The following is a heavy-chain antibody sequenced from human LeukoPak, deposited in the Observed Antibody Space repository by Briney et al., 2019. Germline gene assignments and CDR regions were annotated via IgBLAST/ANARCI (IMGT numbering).Heavy chain of an antibody. CDR2: MNPNSGNT. V-gene: IGHV1-8*03. CDR1: GYTFTSYD. Sequence: ASVKVSCKASGYTFTSYDINWVRQATGQGLEWMGWMNPNSGNTGYAQKFQGRVTITRSTSISTAYMELSSLRSEDTAVYYCARVIRYSYGYWYFDLWGRGTLVTVSS. D-gene: IGHD5-18*01. CDR3: ARVIRYSYGYWYFDL. J-gene: IGHJ2*01.